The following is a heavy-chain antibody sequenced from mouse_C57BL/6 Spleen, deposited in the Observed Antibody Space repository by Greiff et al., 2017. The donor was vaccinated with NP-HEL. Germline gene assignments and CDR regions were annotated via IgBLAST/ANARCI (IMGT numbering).Heavy chain of an antibody. J-gene: IGHJ4*01. Sequence: LVESGPELVKPGASVKISCKASGYAFSSSWMNWVKQRPGKGLEWIGRIYPGDGDTNYNGKFKGKATLTADKSSSTAYMQLSSLTSEDSAVYFCARSGSNYEYYYAMDYWGQGTSVTVSS. V-gene: IGHV1-82*01. CDR2: IYPGDGDT. CDR3: ARSGSNYEYYYAMDY. D-gene: IGHD2-5*01. CDR1: GYAFSSSW.